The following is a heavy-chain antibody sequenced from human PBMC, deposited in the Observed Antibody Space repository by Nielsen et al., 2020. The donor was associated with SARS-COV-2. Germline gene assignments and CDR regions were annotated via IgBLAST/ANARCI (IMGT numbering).Heavy chain of an antibody. V-gene: IGHV3-53*01. CDR2: IYSGGST. CDR1: GFTVSTNY. CDR3: AREWTGLAPRPGAFDL. D-gene: IGHD3/OR15-3a*01. J-gene: IGHJ3*01. Sequence: GESLKISCAASGFTVSTNYMSWVRQSAGKGLEWVSVIYSGGSTYYADSVKGRFTISRDNSKNTLYLQINNLRGEDSAVYYCAREWTGLAPRPGAFDLWGPGTMVTVSS.